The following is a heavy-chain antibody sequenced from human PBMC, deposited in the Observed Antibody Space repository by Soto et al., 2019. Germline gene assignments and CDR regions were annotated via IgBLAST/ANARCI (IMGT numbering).Heavy chain of an antibody. CDR2: IKQDGSEK. V-gene: IGHV3-7*03. Sequence: HPGGSLRLSCATSGFTFSSYWMSWVRQAPGKGLEWVANIKQDGSEKYYVDSVKGRFTISRDNAKNSLYLQMNSLRAEDTAVYYCARERNSSSWYIYYYYGMDVWGQGTTVTVSS. D-gene: IGHD6-13*01. J-gene: IGHJ6*02. CDR3: ARERNSSSWYIYYYYGMDV. CDR1: GFTFSSYW.